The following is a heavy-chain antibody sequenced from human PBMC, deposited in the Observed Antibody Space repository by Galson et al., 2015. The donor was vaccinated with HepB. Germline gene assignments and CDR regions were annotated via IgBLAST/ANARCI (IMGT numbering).Heavy chain of an antibody. CDR3: ARVRGSGWNYFFDY. CDR2: IYDTGST. J-gene: IGHJ4*02. CDR1: GVSMSSGDYY. D-gene: IGHD6-19*01. Sequence: TLSLTCTVSGVSMSSGDYYWSWIRQPAGKGLEWIGRIYDTGSTKYNPSLQRRVTMSVDTSKNQFSLKLGSVIAADTAVYYCARVRGSGWNYFFDYWGQGSVVTVSS. V-gene: IGHV4-61*02.